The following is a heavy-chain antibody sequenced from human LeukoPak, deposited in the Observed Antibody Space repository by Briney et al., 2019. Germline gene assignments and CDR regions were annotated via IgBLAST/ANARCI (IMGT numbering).Heavy chain of an antibody. D-gene: IGHD3-22*01. CDR3: ARDIYYYDSSGYYHDYYYYYGMDA. CDR1: GYTFTSYY. CDR2: INPSGGST. V-gene: IGHV1-46*01. J-gene: IGHJ6*02. Sequence: ASVKVSCKASGYTFTSYYMHWVRQAPGQGLEWMGIINPSGGSTSYAQKFQGRVTMTRDTSTSTVYMELSSLRSEGTAVYYCARDIYYYDSSGYYHDYYYYYGMDAWGQGTTVTVSS.